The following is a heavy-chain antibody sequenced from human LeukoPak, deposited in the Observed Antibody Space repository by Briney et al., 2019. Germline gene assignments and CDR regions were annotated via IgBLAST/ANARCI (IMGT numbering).Heavy chain of an antibody. CDR3: ARLLELRYGYYYYGMDV. CDR2: IHHSGST. V-gene: IGHV4-34*01. Sequence: KPSETLSLTCAVYGGSFSGYYWSWIRQPPGRGLAWIGEIHHSGSTNYNPSLKSRVTISVDTSKNQFSLKLSSVTAADTAVYYCARLLELRYGYYYYGMDVWGQGTTVTVSS. D-gene: IGHD1-7*01. J-gene: IGHJ6*02. CDR1: GGSFSGYY.